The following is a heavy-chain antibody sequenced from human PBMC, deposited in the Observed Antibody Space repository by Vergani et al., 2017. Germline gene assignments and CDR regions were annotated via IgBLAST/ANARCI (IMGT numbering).Heavy chain of an antibody. J-gene: IGHJ4*02. D-gene: IGHD6-13*01. CDR2: IYYSGST. CDR1: GGSISSGDYY. V-gene: IGHV4-30-4*08. Sequence: QVQLQESGPGLVKPSQTLSLTCTVSGGSISSGDYYWSWIRQPPGKGLEWIGYIYYSGSTYYNPSLKSRVTISVDTAKNQFSLKLSSVTAADTAGDYCARGLFNQWPIAGGFDYWGQGTLVTVSS. CDR3: ARGLFNQWPIAGGFDY.